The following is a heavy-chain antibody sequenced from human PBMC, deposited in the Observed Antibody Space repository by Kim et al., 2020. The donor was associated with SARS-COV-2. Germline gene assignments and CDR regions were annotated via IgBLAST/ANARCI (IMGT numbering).Heavy chain of an antibody. V-gene: IGHV3-30*07. J-gene: IGHJ5*01. CDR3: ARPWMDYDILTGYSGWFDS. Sequence: GRITISRDNSNITLYLQMNSLRAEDTAVYYCARPWMDYDILTGYSGWFDSWGQGTLVTVSS. D-gene: IGHD3-9*01.